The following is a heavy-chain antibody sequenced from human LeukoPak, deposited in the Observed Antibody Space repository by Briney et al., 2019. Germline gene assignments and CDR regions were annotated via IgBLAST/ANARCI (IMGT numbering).Heavy chain of an antibody. CDR1: GYSFTSYW. CDR2: IYPGDSDT. D-gene: IGHD1-26*01. Sequence: GESLKISFKGSGYSFTSYWIGWGRQMPGKGLEWMGIIYPGDSDTRYSPSFQGQVTISADKSISTAYLQWSSLQASDTAMYYCARPTYSGSFSCWGQGTMVTVSS. CDR3: ARPTYSGSFSC. V-gene: IGHV5-51*01. J-gene: IGHJ3*01.